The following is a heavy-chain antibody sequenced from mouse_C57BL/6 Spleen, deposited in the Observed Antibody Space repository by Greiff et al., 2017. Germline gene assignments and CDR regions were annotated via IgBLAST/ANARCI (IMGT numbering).Heavy chain of an antibody. J-gene: IGHJ3*01. CDR2: IDPSDSET. V-gene: IGHV1-52*01. CDR1: GYTFTSYW. Sequence: QVQLQQSGAELVRPGSSVKLSCKASGYTFTSYWMHWVKQRPIQGLEWIGNIDPSDSETHYNQKFKDKATLTVDKSSSTAYMQLSSLTSEDSAVYYCARGGTYGSSYGFAYWGQGTLVTVSA. CDR3: ARGGTYGSSYGFAY. D-gene: IGHD1-1*01.